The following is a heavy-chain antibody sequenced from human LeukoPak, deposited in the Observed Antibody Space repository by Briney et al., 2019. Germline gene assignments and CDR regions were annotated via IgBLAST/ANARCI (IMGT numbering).Heavy chain of an antibody. D-gene: IGHD6-19*01. CDR1: GFTFSSYA. V-gene: IGHV3-30-3*01. J-gene: IGHJ6*02. CDR2: ISYDGSNK. Sequence: GRSLRLSCAASGFTFSSYAMHWVRQAPGKGLEWVAVISYDGSNKYYADSVKGRFTVSRDNSKNTLYLQLNSLRAEDTAVYYCARDQATYSSGWSLGMDVWGQGTTVTVSS. CDR3: ARDQATYSSGWSLGMDV.